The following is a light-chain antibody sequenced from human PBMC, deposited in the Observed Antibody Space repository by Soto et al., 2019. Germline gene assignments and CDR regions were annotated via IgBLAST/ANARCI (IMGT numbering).Light chain of an antibody. CDR3: QQYGSSPPIT. J-gene: IGKJ5*01. Sequence: EIFLTQSPDTLSLSPGERATLTCRASQSVTNYIAWYQQRPGQAPRLLIYDASNRATGVPARFSGSRSGTDFTLTISDLEPADFAVYYCQQYGSSPPITFGQGTRLEIK. CDR1: QSVTNY. CDR2: DAS. V-gene: IGKV3-11*01.